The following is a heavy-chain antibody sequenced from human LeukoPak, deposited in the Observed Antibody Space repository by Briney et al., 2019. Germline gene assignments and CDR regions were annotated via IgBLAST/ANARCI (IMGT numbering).Heavy chain of an antibody. CDR2: INHSGST. Sequence: PSETLSLTCAVYGGSFSGYYWSWIRQPPGKGLEWIGEINHSGSTNYNPSLKSRVTISVDTSKNQFSLKLSSVTAADTAVYYCARLPKLSVYSSSWSGYYYYMDVWGKGTTVTVSS. D-gene: IGHD6-13*01. V-gene: IGHV4-34*01. J-gene: IGHJ6*03. CDR1: GGSFSGYY. CDR3: ARLPKLSVYSSSWSGYYYYMDV.